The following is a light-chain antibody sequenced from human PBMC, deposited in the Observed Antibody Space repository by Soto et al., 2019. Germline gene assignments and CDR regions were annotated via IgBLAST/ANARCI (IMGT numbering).Light chain of an antibody. J-gene: IGKJ1*01. Sequence: DIHMTQSPSSLSASVGDRVTITCRASRTISRYLNWYQQKPGRAPNLLSYAASSLHSGVPSRFSVSGSGTDFTLTITRLQPEDFATYYCQQSFSIPWTFGQGTKVDIK. V-gene: IGKV1-39*01. CDR3: QQSFSIPWT. CDR1: RTISRY. CDR2: AAS.